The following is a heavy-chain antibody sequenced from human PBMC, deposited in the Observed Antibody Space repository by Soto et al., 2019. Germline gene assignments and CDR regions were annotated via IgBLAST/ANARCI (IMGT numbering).Heavy chain of an antibody. CDR2: INPGNGNT. CDR1: GYTFTSYG. D-gene: IGHD3-22*01. CDR3: ARGGYYASSNYLDY. V-gene: IGHV1-3*01. J-gene: IGHJ4*02. Sequence: ASVKVSCKASGYTFTSYGINWVRQAPGRGLEWMGWINPGNGNTKYSQQFQGRVIIDRDTSASTAYMELSSLRSEDTAVYYCARGGYYASSNYLDYWGLGFLVTFSS.